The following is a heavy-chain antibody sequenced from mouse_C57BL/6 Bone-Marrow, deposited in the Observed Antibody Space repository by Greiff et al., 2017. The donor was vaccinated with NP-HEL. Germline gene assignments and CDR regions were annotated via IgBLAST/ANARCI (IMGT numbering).Heavy chain of an antibody. CDR3: ARGGALRWVDD. J-gene: IGHJ4*01. CDR2: IYPGSGNT. CDR1: GYTFTDYY. Sequence: VKLMESGAELVRPGASVKLSCKASGYTFTDYYINWVKQRPGQGLEWIARIYPGSGNTYYNEKFKGKGTLTAEKSSSTAYMQLSSLTSEDSAVYFCARGGALRWVDDWGQGTSVTVSS. D-gene: IGHD1-1*01. V-gene: IGHV1-76*01.